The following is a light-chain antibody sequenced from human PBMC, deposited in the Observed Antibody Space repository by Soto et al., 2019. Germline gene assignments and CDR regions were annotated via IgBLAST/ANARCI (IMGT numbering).Light chain of an antibody. V-gene: IGKV3-20*01. CDR2: GAS. CDR3: QQYGSSQLT. J-gene: IGKJ3*01. Sequence: EIVLTQSPGTLSLSPGERATLSCRASQSVSSSYLAWYQQKPGQAPRLLIYGASSRATGIPDRFSGSGSGTDFTLIISRLEPEDFAVYYCQQYGSSQLTFGPGTKVDIE. CDR1: QSVSSSY.